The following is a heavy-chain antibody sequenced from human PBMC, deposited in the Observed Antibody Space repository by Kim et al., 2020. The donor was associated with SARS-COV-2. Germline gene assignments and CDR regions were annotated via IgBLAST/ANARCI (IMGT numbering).Heavy chain of an antibody. CDR3: AKMVETWQLLYHFDY. D-gene: IGHD1-26*01. J-gene: IGHJ4*02. V-gene: IGHV3-23*01. CDR2: INDNGDDT. CDR1: GFSFSSYP. Sequence: GGSLRLSCAASGFSFSSYPMIWARQTPEKGLEWVSYINDNGDDTYYAASVEGRFTVSRDNSKNTLYLQMNSLRAEDTATYFCAKMVETWQLLYHFDYWGQGTLVTVSS.